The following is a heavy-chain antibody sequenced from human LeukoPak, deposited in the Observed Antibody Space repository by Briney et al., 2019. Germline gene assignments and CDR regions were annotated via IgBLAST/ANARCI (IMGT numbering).Heavy chain of an antibody. J-gene: IGHJ4*02. CDR3: ARDPYGGAFFDN. CDR2: IYYDGST. D-gene: IGHD2-21*01. Sequence: SETLSLTCTVSGGSISSYPYYWSWSRQHSEKGLEWIGYIYYDGSTHYTPSLTSRITISRDTSKSQFSLNLYSVTAADTAVYYCARDPYGGAFFDNWGQGTLVTVSS. V-gene: IGHV4-31*03. CDR1: GGSISSYPYY.